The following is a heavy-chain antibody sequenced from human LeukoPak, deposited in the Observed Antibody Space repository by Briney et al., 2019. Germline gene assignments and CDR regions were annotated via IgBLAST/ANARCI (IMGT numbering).Heavy chain of an antibody. J-gene: IGHJ1*01. CDR1: GFTFSSYG. D-gene: IGHD6-19*01. CDR2: IWYDGSNK. CDR3: ARDLGSGSGSPWGYFQH. Sequence: GGSLRLSCAASGFTFSSYGMHWVRQAPGKGLEWVAVIWYDGSNKYYADSVKGRFTISRDNSKNTLNLQMNSLRAEDTAVYYCARDLGSGSGSPWGYFQHWGQGTLVTVSS. V-gene: IGHV3-33*01.